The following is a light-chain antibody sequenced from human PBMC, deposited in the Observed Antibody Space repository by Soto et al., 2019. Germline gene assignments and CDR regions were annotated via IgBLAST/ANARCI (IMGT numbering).Light chain of an antibody. Sequence: QSALTQPASVSGSPGQSITISCTGTSSDVGGYNFVSWYQQHLGKAPKLIICDVSNRPSGVSNRFSGSKSGNTASLTISGLQAEDEADYYCTSYTSINTRVFGTGTKVTVL. V-gene: IGLV2-14*03. CDR2: DVS. CDR3: TSYTSINTRV. CDR1: SSDVGGYNF. J-gene: IGLJ1*01.